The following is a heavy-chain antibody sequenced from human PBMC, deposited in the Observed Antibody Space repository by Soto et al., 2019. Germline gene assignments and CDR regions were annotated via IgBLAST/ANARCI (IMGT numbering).Heavy chain of an antibody. CDR1: GGSISSYY. D-gene: IGHD1-26*01. CDR2: IYYSGST. CDR3: ARDGKVSGSATHWFDP. V-gene: IGHV4-59*01. J-gene: IGHJ5*02. Sequence: SETLSLTCTVSGGSISSYYWSWIRQPPGKGLEWIGYIYYSGSTNYSPSLRSRVTISVDTSKNQISLELNSVTAADTAVYYCARDGKVSGSATHWFDPWGQGTLVTVSS.